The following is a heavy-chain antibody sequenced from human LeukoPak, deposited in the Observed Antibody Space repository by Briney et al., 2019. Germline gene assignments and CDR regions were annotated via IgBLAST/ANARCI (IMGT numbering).Heavy chain of an antibody. V-gene: IGHV4-31*03. CDR1: GGSISSGDYY. CDR3: ARSGNYGGAY. Sequence: SETLSLTCTVSGGSISSGDYYWSWIRQHPGKGLEWIAYIYYSGSTSYNPSLKSRVTISVDTSKNQFSLKLSSVTAADTAVYYCARSGNYGGAYWGPGTLVTVSS. D-gene: IGHD4-17*01. J-gene: IGHJ4*02. CDR2: IYYSGST.